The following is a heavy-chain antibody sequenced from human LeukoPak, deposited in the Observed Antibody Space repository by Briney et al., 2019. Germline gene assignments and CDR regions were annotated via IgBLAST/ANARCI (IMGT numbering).Heavy chain of an antibody. D-gene: IGHD2-2*02. CDR2: ISYDGSNE. J-gene: IGHJ6*02. CDR1: GFTFSSYG. V-gene: IGHV3-30*03. CDR3: ARVRAGYCTSTSCYTDMDV. Sequence: PGGSPRLSCAASGFTFSSYGMHWVRQAPGKGLEWVALISYDGSNEYYADSVRGRFTISRDNSKFTLYMQMNSLRAEDTAVYYCARVRAGYCTSTSCYTDMDVWGQGTTVTVSS.